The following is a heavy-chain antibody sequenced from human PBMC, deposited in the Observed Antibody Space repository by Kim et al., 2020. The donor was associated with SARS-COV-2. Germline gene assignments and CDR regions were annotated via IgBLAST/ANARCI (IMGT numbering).Heavy chain of an antibody. D-gene: IGHD2-2*01. J-gene: IGHJ6*02. CDR3: ARDRYCSSTSCWEGYYYYGMDV. V-gene: IGHV3-7*01. CDR1: GFTFSSYW. CDR2: IKQDGSEK. Sequence: GGSLRLSCAASGFTFSSYWMSWVRQAPGKGLEWVANIKQDGSEKYYVDSVKGRFTISRDNAKNSLYLQMNSLRAEDTAVYYCARDRYCSSTSCWEGYYYYGMDVWGQGTTVTVSS.